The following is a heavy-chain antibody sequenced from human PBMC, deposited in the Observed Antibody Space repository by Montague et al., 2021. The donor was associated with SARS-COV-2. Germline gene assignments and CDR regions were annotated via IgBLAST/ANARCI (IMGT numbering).Heavy chain of an antibody. Sequence: ETLPLTCSFSGGSIRSYYWSWIRLPPGKPLEWLGYIYYTGETTHNPSLKSRVTISVDTSRSQFSLRLTSVTAADTAVYFCARFWSGYVDKWSQGTLVTVSS. CDR1: GGSIRSYY. D-gene: IGHD3-3*01. CDR3: ARFWSGYVDK. CDR2: IYYTGET. V-gene: IGHV4-59*01. J-gene: IGHJ4*02.